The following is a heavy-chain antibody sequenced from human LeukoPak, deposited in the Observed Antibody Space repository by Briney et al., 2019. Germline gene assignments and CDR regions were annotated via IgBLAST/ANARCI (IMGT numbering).Heavy chain of an antibody. J-gene: IGHJ6*02. D-gene: IGHD2-15*01. CDR3: ASGYCSGGSFYGYYYYGMDV. V-gene: IGHV1-18*01. CDR1: GYTFTSYG. Sequence: ASVKVSCKASGYTFTSYGISWVRQAPGQGLEWMGWISAYNGNTNYAQKLQGRVTMTTDTSTSTAYMELRSLRSDDTAVYYCASGYCSGGSFYGYYYYGMDVWGQGTTVTVSS. CDR2: ISAYNGNT.